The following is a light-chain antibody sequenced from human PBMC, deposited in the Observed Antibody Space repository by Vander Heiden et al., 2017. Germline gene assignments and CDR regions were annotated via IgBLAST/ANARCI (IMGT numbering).Light chain of an antibody. CDR1: TLGNKY. Sequence: SYELTQPPSESVSPGQTARITCSGDTLGNKYVCWYQQRSGQSPVLVIYQDNKRPSGIPERLSGSNSGNTATLTISGTQAVDEADYYCQAWDSSIAVFGGGNKLTVL. V-gene: IGLV3-1*01. J-gene: IGLJ2*01. CDR3: QAWDSSIAV. CDR2: QDN.